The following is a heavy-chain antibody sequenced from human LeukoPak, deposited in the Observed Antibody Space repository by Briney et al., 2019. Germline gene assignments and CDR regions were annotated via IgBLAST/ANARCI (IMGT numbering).Heavy chain of an antibody. D-gene: IGHD3-10*01. Sequence: MGWMNPNSGNTGYAQKFQGRVTITRNTSISTAYMELSSLRSEDTAVYYCVRGGGFNSGFEYWGQGTLVIVSS. J-gene: IGHJ4*02. CDR3: VRGGGFNSGFEY. V-gene: IGHV1-8*03. CDR2: MNPNSGNT.